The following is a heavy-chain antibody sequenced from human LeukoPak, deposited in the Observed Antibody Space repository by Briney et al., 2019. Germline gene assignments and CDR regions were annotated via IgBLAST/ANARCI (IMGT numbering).Heavy chain of an antibody. D-gene: IGHD6-13*01. J-gene: IGHJ4*02. Sequence: GGSLRLSCAASGFTFSSYGMHWVRQAPGKGLEWVAVISFDASNKYYADSVKGRFTISRDNSKNTLYLQMNSLRAEDTAVYYCATDRDSSRQKRFDYRGQGTLVTVSS. CDR3: ATDRDSSRQKRFDY. CDR1: GFTFSSYG. CDR2: ISFDASNK. V-gene: IGHV3-30*03.